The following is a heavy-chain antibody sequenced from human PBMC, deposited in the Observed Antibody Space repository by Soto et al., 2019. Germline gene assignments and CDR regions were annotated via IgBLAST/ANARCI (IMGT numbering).Heavy chain of an antibody. J-gene: IGHJ5*02. V-gene: IGHV1-2*04. CDR2: INPNSGGT. Sequence: GDSVKVSCKASGYTFTGYYMHWVRQAPGQGLEWMGWINPNSGGTNYAQKFQGWVTMTRDTSISTAYMELSRLRSDDTAVYYCARAPSSITGTISDPWFDPWGQGTLVTVSS. CDR3: ARAPSSITGTISDPWFDP. CDR1: GYTFTGYY. D-gene: IGHD1-7*01.